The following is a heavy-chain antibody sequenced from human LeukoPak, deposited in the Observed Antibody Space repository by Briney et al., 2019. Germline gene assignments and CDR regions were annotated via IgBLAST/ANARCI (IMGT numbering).Heavy chain of an antibody. V-gene: IGHV3-23*01. Sequence: GGSLRLSCAASGFTFSSYAMSWVRQAPGKGLEWVSAISGSGGSTYYADSVKGRFTISRDTSKNTLYLQMNSLRAEDTAVYYWAKDHYDFWSGYPYYFDYWGQGTLVTVSS. D-gene: IGHD3-3*01. CDR3: AKDHYDFWSGYPYYFDY. CDR1: GFTFSSYA. CDR2: ISGSGGST. J-gene: IGHJ4*02.